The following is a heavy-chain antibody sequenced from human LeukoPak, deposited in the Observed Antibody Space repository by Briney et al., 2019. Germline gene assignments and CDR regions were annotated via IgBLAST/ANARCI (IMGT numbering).Heavy chain of an antibody. CDR3: ARGKDGSSWYRGAFDI. D-gene: IGHD6-13*01. CDR1: GGTFSSYA. CDR2: IIPILGIA. V-gene: IGHV1-69*04. Sequence: SVKVSCKASGGTFSSYAISWVRQAPGQGLERMGRIIPILGIANYAQKFQGRVTITADKSTSTAYMELSSLRSEDTAVYYCARGKDGSSWYRGAFDIWGQGTMVTVSS. J-gene: IGHJ3*02.